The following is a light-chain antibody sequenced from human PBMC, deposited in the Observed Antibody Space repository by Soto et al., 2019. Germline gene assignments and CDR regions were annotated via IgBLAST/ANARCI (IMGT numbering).Light chain of an antibody. CDR3: VLYMGAGISV. CDR2: TTN. J-gene: IGLJ3*02. Sequence: QTVVTQEPSLSVSPGGTVTLTCGLTSGSVSTSYFPSWYQQTPGQAPRTLISTTNTRSSGVPDRFSGSILGNKAALTITGAQADDESDYYCVLYMGAGISVFGGGTKLTVL. CDR1: SGSVSTSYF. V-gene: IGLV8-61*01.